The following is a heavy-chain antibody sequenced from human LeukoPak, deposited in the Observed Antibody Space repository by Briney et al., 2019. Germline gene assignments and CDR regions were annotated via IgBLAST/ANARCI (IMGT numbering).Heavy chain of an antibody. Sequence: ASVKVSCKASGYTFTNYDINWVRQAPGQGLEWMGWMNPNSGSTGYAQKFQGRVTMTRNTSISTAYMELNSLTSEDTAVYYCASDTSHTGGYYYREDAFDVWGQGTMVTVSS. D-gene: IGHD3-22*01. CDR1: GYTFTNYD. J-gene: IGHJ3*01. CDR2: MNPNSGST. CDR3: ASDTSHTGGYYYREDAFDV. V-gene: IGHV1-8*01.